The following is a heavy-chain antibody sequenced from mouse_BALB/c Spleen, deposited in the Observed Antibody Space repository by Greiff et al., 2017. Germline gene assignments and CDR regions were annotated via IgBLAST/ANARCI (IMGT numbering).Heavy chain of an antibody. CDR3: ARSGGLDAMDY. Sequence: VKLQQSGAELVRPGVSVKISCKGSGYTFTDYAMHWVKQSHAKSLEWIGVISTYYGDASYNQKFKGKATMTVDKSSSTAYMELARLTSEDSAIYYCARSGGLDAMDYWGQGTSVTVSS. V-gene: IGHV1S137*01. J-gene: IGHJ4*01. D-gene: IGHD2-4*01. CDR2: ISTYYGDA. CDR1: GYTFTDYA.